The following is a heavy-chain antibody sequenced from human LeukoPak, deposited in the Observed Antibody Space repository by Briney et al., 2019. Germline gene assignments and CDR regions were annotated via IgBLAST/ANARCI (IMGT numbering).Heavy chain of an antibody. D-gene: IGHD1-26*01. J-gene: IGHJ4*02. Sequence: ASVKVSCKASGYTFTSYAMHWVRQAPGQRLEWMGWINAGNGNTKYSQKFQGRVTITRDTSASTAYMELRSLRSDDTAVYYCVLVLDGELLQGAYFDYWGQGTLVTVSS. CDR2: INAGNGNT. V-gene: IGHV1-3*01. CDR1: GYTFTSYA. CDR3: VLVLDGELLQGAYFDY.